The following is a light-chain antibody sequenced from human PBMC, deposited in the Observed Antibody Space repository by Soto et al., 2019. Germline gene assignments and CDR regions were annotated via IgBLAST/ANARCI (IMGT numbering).Light chain of an antibody. CDR2: EVS. CDR1: SSDVGGYNH. CDR3: SSYTTSNTYV. Sequence: QSALTQPASVSGSPGQSITISCTGTSSDVGGYNHVSWYQQHPGKAPKLMIYEVSNRPSGVSNRFSGSKSGNTASLTISGLQAEDEADYYCSSYTTSNTYVFGTGTKVTVL. V-gene: IGLV2-14*01. J-gene: IGLJ1*01.